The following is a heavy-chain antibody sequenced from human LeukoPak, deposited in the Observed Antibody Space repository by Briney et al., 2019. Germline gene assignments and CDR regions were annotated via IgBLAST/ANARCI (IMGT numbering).Heavy chain of an antibody. D-gene: IGHD1-26*01. V-gene: IGHV3-48*03. J-gene: IGHJ3*02. CDR1: GFTFSRYE. CDR3: AREGGTYVLDAFDI. CDR2: ISSSSSTI. Sequence: GGSLRLSCAASGFTFSRYEMNWVRQAPGKGLEWVSYISSSSSTIYYADSVKGRFTISRDNAKNSLSLQMNGLRAEDTAVYYCAREGGTYVLDAFDIWGQGTLVTVSS.